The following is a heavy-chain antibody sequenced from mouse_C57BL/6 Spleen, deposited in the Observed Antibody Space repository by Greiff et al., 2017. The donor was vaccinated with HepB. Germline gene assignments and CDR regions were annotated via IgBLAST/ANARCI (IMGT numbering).Heavy chain of an antibody. Sequence: QVQLQQPGAELVKPGASVKLSCKASGYTFTSYWMQWVKQRPGQGLEWIGEIDPSDSYTNYNQKFKGKATLTVDTSSSTAYMQLSSLTSEDSAVYYCARTTVVAHWYFDVGGTGTTVTVSS. D-gene: IGHD1-1*01. CDR1: GYTFTSYW. J-gene: IGHJ1*03. CDR2: IDPSDSYT. CDR3: ARTTVVAHWYFDV. V-gene: IGHV1-50*01.